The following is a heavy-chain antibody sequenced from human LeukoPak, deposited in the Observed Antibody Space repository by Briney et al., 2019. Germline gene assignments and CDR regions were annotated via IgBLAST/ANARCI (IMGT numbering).Heavy chain of an antibody. J-gene: IGHJ4*02. V-gene: IGHV5-51*01. CDR1: GYSFSNYW. CDR3: ARRSSSEF. Sequence: GESLKISCKGSGYSFSNYWIGWVRQMPGKGLEWMAIINPGNSDTKCNPAFQGQVTISADKSISTAYLQWSSLKASDSAMYYCARRSSSEFWGQGTLVTVSS. D-gene: IGHD6-6*01. CDR2: INPGNSDT.